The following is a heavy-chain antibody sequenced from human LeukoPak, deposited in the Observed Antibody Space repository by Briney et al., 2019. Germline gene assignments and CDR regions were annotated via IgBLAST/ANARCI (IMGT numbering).Heavy chain of an antibody. J-gene: IGHJ5*02. CDR1: GFTFSSYW. Sequence: GGSLRLSCAASGFTFSSYWMHWVRQAPGKGLVWVTRINRDGSSTSYADSVKGRFTISRDNAKNTLYLQMNSLRAEDTAVYYCARAPTKFRRDWFDPWGQGTLVTVSS. CDR3: ARAPTKFRRDWFDP. D-gene: IGHD3-9*01. V-gene: IGHV3-74*01. CDR2: INRDGSST.